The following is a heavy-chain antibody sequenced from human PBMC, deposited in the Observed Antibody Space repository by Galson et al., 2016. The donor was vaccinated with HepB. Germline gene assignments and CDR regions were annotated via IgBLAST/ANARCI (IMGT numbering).Heavy chain of an antibody. D-gene: IGHD3-10*01. CDR1: GFTFDEYS. Sequence: SLRLSCAASGFTFDEYSMYWIRQVPGKGLEWVSLINWDGSHIYYTDSVRGRFTVSRDNSKNSLYLQMISLRSEDTALYYCAKGGGSGVVWFDPRGQGTLVTVSS. V-gene: IGHV3-43*01. CDR2: INWDGSHI. J-gene: IGHJ5*02. CDR3: AKGGGSGVVWFDP.